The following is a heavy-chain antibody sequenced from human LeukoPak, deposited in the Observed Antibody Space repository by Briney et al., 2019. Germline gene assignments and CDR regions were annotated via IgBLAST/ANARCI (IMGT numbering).Heavy chain of an antibody. J-gene: IGHJ4*02. CDR1: GDSVSSNSAA. CDR2: TYYRSTWYN. V-gene: IGHV6-1*01. CDR3: ARGGVAGSIDY. D-gene: IGHD6-19*01. Sequence: SQTLSLTPAIPGDSVSSNSAAWNYIRQSPSSVLECVGRTYYRSTWYNDYAVSVRSRITINPDTSKNQFSLQRSSVTHEDAAVYYCARGGVAGSIDYWGQGTLVTLS.